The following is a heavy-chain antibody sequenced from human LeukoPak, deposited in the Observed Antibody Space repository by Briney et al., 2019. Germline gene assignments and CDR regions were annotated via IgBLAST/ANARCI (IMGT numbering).Heavy chain of an antibody. CDR2: IKQDGSEK. D-gene: IGHD1-26*01. CDR3: AREGSGSYPAFDY. J-gene: IGHJ4*02. Sequence: GGSLRPSCAASGFTFSSYWMSWVRQAPGEGLEWVANIKQDGSEKYYVDSVKGRFTISRDNAKNSLYLQMNSLRAEDTAVYYCAREGSGSYPAFDYWGQGTLVTVSS. V-gene: IGHV3-7*01. CDR1: GFTFSSYW.